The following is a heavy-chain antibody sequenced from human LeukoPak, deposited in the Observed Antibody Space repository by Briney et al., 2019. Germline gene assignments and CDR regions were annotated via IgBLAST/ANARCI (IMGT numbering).Heavy chain of an antibody. J-gene: IGHJ4*02. D-gene: IGHD2-15*01. V-gene: IGHV4-38-2*01. CDR1: GYSISSGYY. CDR2: IYHSGST. CDR3: ARGRVAYSAYYFDY. Sequence: SETLSLTCAVSGYSISSGYYWGWIRQPPGKGLEWIGSIYHSGSTNYKPSLKSRVTISVDTSTNQFSLRLRSVTAADTAVYYCARGRVAYSAYYFDYWGRGTLVTVSS.